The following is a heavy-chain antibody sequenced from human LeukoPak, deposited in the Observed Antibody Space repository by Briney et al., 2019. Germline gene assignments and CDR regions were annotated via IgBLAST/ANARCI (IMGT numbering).Heavy chain of an antibody. J-gene: IGHJ4*02. V-gene: IGHV3-49*04. Sequence: GGSLRLFWTAWGFTFGYYAVSGVRQAPGGGLELVGFIRSKAYGGTTEYGASVIGRFTISRDASKRTDYLQMNSLKTEDTAVYYCTRSAGYSSGSYHDYWAQGTLVTVSS. CDR3: TRSAGYSSGSYHDY. D-gene: IGHD6-19*01. CDR2: IRSKAYGGTT. CDR1: GFTFGYYA.